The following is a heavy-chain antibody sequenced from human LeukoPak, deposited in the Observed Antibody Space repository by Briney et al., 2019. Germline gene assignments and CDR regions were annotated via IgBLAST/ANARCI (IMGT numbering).Heavy chain of an antibody. CDR3: TIDEGAYGDYGGYYYYYIDG. CDR1: GFTFGEYA. Sequence: GGSLRLSCTASGFTFGEYAMSWFRQAPGKGLEWVGFIRSKAYGGTTEYAASVKGRFTISRDDSKSIAYLQMNSLKTEDTAVYYCTIDEGAYGDYGGYYYYYIDGWGKGTTVSASS. D-gene: IGHD4-17*01. V-gene: IGHV3-49*03. CDR2: IRSKAYGGTT. J-gene: IGHJ6*03.